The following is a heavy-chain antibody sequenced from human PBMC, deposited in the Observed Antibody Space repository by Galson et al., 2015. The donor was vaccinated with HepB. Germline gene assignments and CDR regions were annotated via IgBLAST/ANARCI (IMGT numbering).Heavy chain of an antibody. D-gene: IGHD6-19*01. CDR1: GGSFSGYY. J-gene: IGHJ4*02. CDR3: ARGSWQWLGTFDY. V-gene: IGHV4-34*01. CDR2: INHSGST. Sequence: SETLSLTCAVYGGSFSGYYWSWIRQPPGKGLEWIGEINHSGSTNYNPSLKSRVTISVDTSKNQFSLKLSSVTAADTAVYYCARGSWQWLGTFDYWGQGTLVTVSS.